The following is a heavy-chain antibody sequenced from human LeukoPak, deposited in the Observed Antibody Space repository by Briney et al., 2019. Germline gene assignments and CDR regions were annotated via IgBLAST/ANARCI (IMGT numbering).Heavy chain of an antibody. CDR2: LYYSGST. Sequence: PSETLSLTCSVSGGSISSYYWSWIRQPPGKGLEWIGYLYYSGSTNSNPSLKSRVTMSVDTSKNQFSLKLSSVTAADTAVYYCARGRMGGAPQYFDLWGQGTLVTVSS. D-gene: IGHD1-26*01. CDR3: ARGRMGGAPQYFDL. CDR1: GGSISSYY. V-gene: IGHV4-59*01. J-gene: IGHJ4*02.